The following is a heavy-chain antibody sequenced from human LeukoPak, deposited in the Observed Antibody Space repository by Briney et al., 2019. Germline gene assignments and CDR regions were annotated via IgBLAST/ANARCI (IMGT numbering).Heavy chain of an antibody. CDR3: ARAWSGYHFHRYYYMDV. J-gene: IGHJ6*03. CDR1: GYTFTGYY. D-gene: IGHD5-12*01. V-gene: IGHV1-2*02. CDR2: INPNSGGT. Sequence: VASVKVSCKASGYTFTGYYMHWVRQAPGQGLEWMGWINPNSGGTNYAQKFQGRVTMTRDTSISTAYMELRRLRSDDTAVYYCARAWSGYHFHRYYYMDVWGKGTPVTVSS.